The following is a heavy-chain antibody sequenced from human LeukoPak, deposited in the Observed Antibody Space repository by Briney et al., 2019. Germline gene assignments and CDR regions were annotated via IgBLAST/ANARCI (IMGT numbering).Heavy chain of an antibody. D-gene: IGHD6-19*01. V-gene: IGHV3-30*18. CDR1: GFTFSAYG. CDR2: ISYDGTNK. Sequence: GGSLRLSCAASGFTFSAYGMHWVRQAPGKGLEWVAIISYDGTNKYYADSVKGRFTISRDNFKNTLYLQMNSLRAEDTAVYYCAKEITRPDRAVAGLNYWGQGTLVTVSS. CDR3: AKEITRPDRAVAGLNY. J-gene: IGHJ4*02.